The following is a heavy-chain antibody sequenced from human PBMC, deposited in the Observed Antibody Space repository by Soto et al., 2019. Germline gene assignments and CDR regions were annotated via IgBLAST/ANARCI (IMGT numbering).Heavy chain of an antibody. CDR2: ISSSSSYI. Sequence: LRLSCAASGFTFSSYSMNWVRQAPGKGLEWVSSISSSSSYIYYADSVKGRFTISRDNAKNSLYLQMNSLRAEDTAVYYCAREGIAARPGIDYWGQGTLVTV. D-gene: IGHD6-6*01. J-gene: IGHJ4*02. CDR3: AREGIAARPGIDY. CDR1: GFTFSSYS. V-gene: IGHV3-21*01.